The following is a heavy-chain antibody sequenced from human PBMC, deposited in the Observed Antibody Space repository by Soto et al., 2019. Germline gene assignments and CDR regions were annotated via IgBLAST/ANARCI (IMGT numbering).Heavy chain of an antibody. Sequence: PSETLSLTCTVSGGSVSSGSYYWSWIRQPPGKGLEWIGYIYYSGSTNYNPSLKSRVTISVDTSKNQFSLKLSSVTAADTAVYCCARGRYCSGGSCYSNWFDPWGQGTLVTVSS. J-gene: IGHJ5*02. CDR2: IYYSGST. D-gene: IGHD2-15*01. CDR3: ARGRYCSGGSCYSNWFDP. V-gene: IGHV4-61*01. CDR1: GGSVSSGSYY.